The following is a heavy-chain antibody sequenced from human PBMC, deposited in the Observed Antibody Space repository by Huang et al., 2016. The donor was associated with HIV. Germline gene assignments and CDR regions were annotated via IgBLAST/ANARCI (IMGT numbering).Heavy chain of an antibody. CDR2: IYYSGRT. J-gene: IGHJ5*02. Sequence: QVQLQESGPGLVKPSETLSLTCTVSGGSMSSYYWSWIRQPPGKGLEWIGSIYYSGRTNYNPALKSRVTISVDTSKNRFSLRLSSVTAADTAVYYCASASIAACRWFDPWGQGSLVTVSS. V-gene: IGHV4-59*01. CDR1: GGSMSSYY. CDR3: ASASIAACRWFDP. D-gene: IGHD6-6*01.